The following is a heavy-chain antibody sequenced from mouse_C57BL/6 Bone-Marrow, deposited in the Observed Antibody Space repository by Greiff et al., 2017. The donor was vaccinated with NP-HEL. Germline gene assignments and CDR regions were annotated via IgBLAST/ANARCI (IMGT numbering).Heavy chain of an antibody. Sequence: EVQLVESGGGLVKPGGSLKLSCAASGFTFSDYGMHWVRQAPEKGLEWVAYISSGSSTIYYADTVKGRSTISRDNAKNTLFLQMTSLRSEDTAKYACEWTAQATLFDYWGQGTTLTVSS. CDR1: GFTFSDYG. CDR3: EWTAQATLFDY. D-gene: IGHD3-2*02. CDR2: ISSGSSTI. V-gene: IGHV5-17*01. J-gene: IGHJ2*01.